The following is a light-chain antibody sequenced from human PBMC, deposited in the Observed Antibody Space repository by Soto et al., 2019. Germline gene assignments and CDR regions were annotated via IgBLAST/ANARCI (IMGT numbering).Light chain of an antibody. CDR1: SSNIGAGYD. V-gene: IGLV1-40*01. J-gene: IGLJ1*01. CDR3: QSYDSSLNGRV. CDR2: GNS. Sequence: QSVLTQPPSVSGTPGQRVTISCTGSSSNIGAGYDVHWYQQLPGTAPKLLIYGNSNRPSGVPDRFSGSKSGTSASLAITGFQAEDEADYYCQSYDSSLNGRVFGTGTKVTVI.